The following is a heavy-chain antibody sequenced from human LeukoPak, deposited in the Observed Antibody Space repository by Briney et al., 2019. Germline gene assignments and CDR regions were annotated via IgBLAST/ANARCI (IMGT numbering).Heavy chain of an antibody. J-gene: IGHJ4*02. CDR3: AKDRGSSCYSH. CDR1: GFTFSSYW. CDR2: ISGCGGST. Sequence: GGSLRLSCAASGFTFSSYWMSWVRQPPGKGQEWVSAISGCGGSTYYADSVQGRFTISRDNSKNRLYLQMNSLRAEDTAVYYCAKDRGSSCYSHWGQGTLVTVSS. D-gene: IGHD2-15*01. V-gene: IGHV3-23*01.